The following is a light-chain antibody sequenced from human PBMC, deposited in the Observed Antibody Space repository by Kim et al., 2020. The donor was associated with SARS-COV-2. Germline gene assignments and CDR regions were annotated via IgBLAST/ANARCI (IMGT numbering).Light chain of an antibody. CDR1: NIGSKS. Sequence: SYELTQPPSVSVAPGKTARITCGGNNIGSKSVHWYQQKPGQAPVLVIYYDSDRPSGIPERFSGSNSGNTATLTISRVEAGDEADYYCQVWDSSRDRVVFGGGTQLTVL. CDR2: YDS. V-gene: IGLV3-21*04. J-gene: IGLJ2*01. CDR3: QVWDSSRDRVV.